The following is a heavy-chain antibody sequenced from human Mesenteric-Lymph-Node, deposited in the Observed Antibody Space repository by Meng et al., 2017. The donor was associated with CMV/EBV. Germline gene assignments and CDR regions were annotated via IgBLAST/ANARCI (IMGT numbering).Heavy chain of an antibody. Sequence: CRVSVSSSSGGAHSWSWLRQHPGKGLEWIGYIYYRVRTYYNPSLERRVTISADTSKNQFSLRLASVTAADTAVYYCASYSSTSSFDKWGQGTLVTVSS. D-gene: IGHD6-6*01. CDR1: VSSSSGGAHS. CDR3: ASYSSTSSFDK. J-gene: IGHJ4*02. CDR2: IYYRVRT. V-gene: IGHV4-31*03.